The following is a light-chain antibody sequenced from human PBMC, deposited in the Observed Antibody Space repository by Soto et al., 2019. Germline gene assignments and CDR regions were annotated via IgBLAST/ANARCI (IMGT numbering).Light chain of an antibody. CDR1: SSDVGSYNL. J-gene: IGLJ1*01. V-gene: IGLV2-23*01. CDR2: EGS. Sequence: QSVLTQPASVSGSPGQSITISCTGTSSDVGSYNLVSWYQQHLGKAPKLMIYEGSKRPSGVSNRFSGSKSGNTASLTISGLQAEDGADYYCCSYAGRPYVFGTGTKVTVL. CDR3: CSYAGRPYV.